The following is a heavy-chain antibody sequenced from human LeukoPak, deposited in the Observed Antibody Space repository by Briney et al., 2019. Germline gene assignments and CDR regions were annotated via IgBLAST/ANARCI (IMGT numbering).Heavy chain of an antibody. Sequence: ASVKVSCKASGYTFSDYFMHWLRQAPGQGLEWMGWINPNSGGTNYAQKFQGRVTMTRDTSISTAYMELSRLRSDDTAVYYCARDRRLTVFSDYSYFVMDVWGQGTTVTVSS. CDR3: ARDRRLTVFSDYSYFVMDV. CDR1: GYTFSDYF. J-gene: IGHJ6*02. D-gene: IGHD4-4*01. CDR2: INPNSGGT. V-gene: IGHV1-2*02.